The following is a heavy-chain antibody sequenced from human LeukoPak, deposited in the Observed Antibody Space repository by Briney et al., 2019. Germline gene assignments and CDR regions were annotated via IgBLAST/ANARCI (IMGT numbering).Heavy chain of an antibody. Sequence: ASVKVSCKASGYTFTGYYMHWVRQAPGQGLEWMGRINPNSGGTNYAQKFQGWVTMTRDTSISTAYMELSRLRSDDTAVYYCARDLTSRSGWYEHYYYYGMDVWGQGTTVTVSS. J-gene: IGHJ6*02. CDR2: INPNSGGT. CDR1: GYTFTGYY. D-gene: IGHD6-19*01. CDR3: ARDLTSRSGWYEHYYYYGMDV. V-gene: IGHV1-2*04.